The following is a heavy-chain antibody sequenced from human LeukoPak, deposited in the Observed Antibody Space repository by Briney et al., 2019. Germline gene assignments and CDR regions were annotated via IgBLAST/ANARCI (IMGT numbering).Heavy chain of an antibody. J-gene: IGHJ4*02. CDR3: ARADYGDY. V-gene: IGHV3-33*01. CDR2: IWYDGSNK. CDR1: GFTFSSYG. Sequence: GRSLRLSCAASGFTFSSYGMHWVRQAPGKGLEWAADIWYDGSNKNYADSVKGRFTISRDNSKSKLYLQMNSLRAEDTAVYYCARADYGDYWGQGTLVTVS.